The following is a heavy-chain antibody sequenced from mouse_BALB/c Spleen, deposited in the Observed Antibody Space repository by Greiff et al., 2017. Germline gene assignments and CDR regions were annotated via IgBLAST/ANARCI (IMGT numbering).Heavy chain of an antibody. CDR1: GFTFSDYY. Sequence: EVQRVESGGGLVKPGGSLKLSCAASGFTFSDYYMYWVRQTPEKRLEWVATISDGGSYTYYPDSVKGRFTISRDNAKNNLYLQMSSLKSEDTAMYYCAREGTGTWGAMDYWGQGTSVTVSS. J-gene: IGHJ4*01. V-gene: IGHV5-4*02. D-gene: IGHD4-1*01. CDR2: ISDGGSYT. CDR3: AREGTGTWGAMDY.